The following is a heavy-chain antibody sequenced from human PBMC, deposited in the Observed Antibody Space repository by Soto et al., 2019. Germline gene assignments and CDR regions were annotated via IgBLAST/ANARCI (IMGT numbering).Heavy chain of an antibody. Sequence: QVQLVETGRGLVQPGGSLRLSCAASGFTVSDHYMSWVRQAPGGGLEWVASLSSSGSAMFYADSVKGRFTSSRDTAKNSVYLQMNSLRVEDTAVYYCARGYRTMIRGPAAFDIWGRGTLVTVSS. CDR2: LSSSGSAM. D-gene: IGHD3-10*01. CDR1: GFTVSDHY. V-gene: IGHV3-11*01. J-gene: IGHJ3*02. CDR3: ARGYRTMIRGPAAFDI.